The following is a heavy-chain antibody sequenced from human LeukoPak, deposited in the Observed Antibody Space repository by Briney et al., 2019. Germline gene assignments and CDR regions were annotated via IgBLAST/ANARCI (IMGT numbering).Heavy chain of an antibody. D-gene: IGHD5-18*01. V-gene: IGHV3-53*01. CDR2: IYSGGST. Sequence: GGSLRLSCAASGFTVSSNYMSWVRRAPGKGLEWVSVIYSGGSTYYADSVKGRFTISRDNSKNTLYLQMNSLRAEDTAVYYCARDRIHYFDYWGQGTLVTVSS. CDR3: ARDRIHYFDY. J-gene: IGHJ4*02. CDR1: GFTVSSNY.